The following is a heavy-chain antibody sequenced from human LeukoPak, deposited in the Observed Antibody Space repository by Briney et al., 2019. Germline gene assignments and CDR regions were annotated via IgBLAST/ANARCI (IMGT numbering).Heavy chain of an antibody. D-gene: IGHD5-24*01. J-gene: IGHJ5*02. Sequence: SETLSLTCSVSGGSISSGDYYWSWIRQPPGKGLEWIGYIYYSGSTYYNPSLKSRVTISVDTSKNQFSLKLSSVTAADTAVYYCARAEDGYSNWFDPWGQGTLVTVPT. CDR3: ARAEDGYSNWFDP. CDR2: IYYSGST. CDR1: GGSISSGDYY. V-gene: IGHV4-30-4*08.